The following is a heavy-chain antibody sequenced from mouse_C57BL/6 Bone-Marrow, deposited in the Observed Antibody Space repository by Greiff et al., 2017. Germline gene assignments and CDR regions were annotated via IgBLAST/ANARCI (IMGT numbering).Heavy chain of an antibody. D-gene: IGHD2-13*01. J-gene: IGHJ2*01. CDR3: SCLGDSYFDF. CDR2: IDPESGDT. Sequence: VQLQQSGAELVRPGASVKLSCTASGFNIKDDYINWVKQRPEQGLEWIGWIDPESGDTDYASKVQGKATITSDTSSNTAYLQLSSLTSEDTAVYCCSCLGDSYFDFWGTGTPLTVAS. CDR1: GFNIKDDY. V-gene: IGHV14-4*01.